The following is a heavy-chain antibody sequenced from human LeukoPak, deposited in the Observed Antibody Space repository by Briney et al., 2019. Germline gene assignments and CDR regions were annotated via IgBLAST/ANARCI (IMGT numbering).Heavy chain of an antibody. V-gene: IGHV3-74*01. D-gene: IGHD1-26*01. CDR3: ARASGSYSLHY. CDR1: GFTFSSYW. Sequence: GGSLRLSCAASGFTFSSYWMHWVRQAPGKGLVWVSRINSDGSSTSYADSVKGRFTISRDNAKNTLYLQMNSLRAEDTAVYYCARASGSYSLHYWGQGTLVTVSS. CDR2: INSDGSST. J-gene: IGHJ4*02.